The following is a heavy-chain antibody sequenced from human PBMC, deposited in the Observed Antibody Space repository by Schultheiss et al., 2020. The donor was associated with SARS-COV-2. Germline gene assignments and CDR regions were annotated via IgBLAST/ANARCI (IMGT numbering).Heavy chain of an antibody. V-gene: IGHV1-69*13. CDR1: GGTFSSYA. D-gene: IGHD3-3*01. CDR2: IIPIFGTT. J-gene: IGHJ3*02. CDR3: ARGGITIFGVVTHDAFDI. Sequence: SVKVSCKASGGTFSSYAISWVRQAPGQGLEWMGGIIPIFGTTNYAQKFQDRVTITADESTSTAYMELRSLRSDDTAVYYCARGGITIFGVVTHDAFDIWGQGTMVTVSS.